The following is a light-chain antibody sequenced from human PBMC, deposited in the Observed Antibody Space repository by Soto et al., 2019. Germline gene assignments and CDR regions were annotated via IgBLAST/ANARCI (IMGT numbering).Light chain of an antibody. CDR3: AAWDDSLRAVV. CDR2: RNH. Sequence: QSVLTQSPSASATPGQRVTISCSGGRSNIGTYTVNWYQQLPGTAPTLLIFRNHQRPSGVPDRFFGSKSGTSASLAISGPQSEDEADYYCAAWDDSLRAVVFGGGNKLTVL. V-gene: IGLV1-44*01. J-gene: IGLJ2*01. CDR1: RSNIGTYT.